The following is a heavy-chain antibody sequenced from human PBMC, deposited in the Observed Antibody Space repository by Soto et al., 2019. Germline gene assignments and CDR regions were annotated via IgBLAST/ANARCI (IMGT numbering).Heavy chain of an antibody. V-gene: IGHV3-23*01. CDR1: QFTFNVYG. CDR2: ISVTGKNS. CDR3: AKHHAAWPSNSLDA. J-gene: IGHJ5*02. Sequence: GGSLRLSCTASQFTFNVYGMSWVRQAPGKGLEWVASISVTGKNSLYADSVRGRFTMSRDNSKGVLYLQMNSLSVDDTAMYYCAKHHAAWPSNSLDAWGQGALVTVSS.